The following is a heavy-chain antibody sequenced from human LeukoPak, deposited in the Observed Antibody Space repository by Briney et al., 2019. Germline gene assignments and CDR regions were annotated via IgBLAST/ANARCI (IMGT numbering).Heavy chain of an antibody. CDR2: VYYSGSS. Sequence: SETLSLTCTVSGGSISSYYWTWIRQPPGKGLEWIGYVYYSGSSNYNPSLKSRVTIPVDTSKNQFSLKLRSVTAADTAVYYCARGSYGSGSYYYFDYWGQGTLVTVSS. V-gene: IGHV4-59*01. CDR3: ARGSYGSGSYYYFDY. CDR1: GGSISSYY. D-gene: IGHD3-10*01. J-gene: IGHJ4*02.